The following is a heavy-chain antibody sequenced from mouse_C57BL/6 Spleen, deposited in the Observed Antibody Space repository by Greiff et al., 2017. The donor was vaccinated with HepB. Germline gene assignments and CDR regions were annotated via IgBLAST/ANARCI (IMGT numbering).Heavy chain of an antibody. CDR3: ARYPIYDGFGFAY. V-gene: IGHV1-4*01. CDR2: INPSSGYT. CDR1: GYTFTSYT. Sequence: VQLQQSGAELARPGASVKMSCKASGYTFTSYTMHWVKQRPGQGLEWIGYINPSSGYTKYNQKFKDKATLTADKSSSTAYMQLSSLTSEDSAVYYCARYPIYDGFGFAYWGQGTLVTVSA. D-gene: IGHD2-3*01. J-gene: IGHJ3*01.